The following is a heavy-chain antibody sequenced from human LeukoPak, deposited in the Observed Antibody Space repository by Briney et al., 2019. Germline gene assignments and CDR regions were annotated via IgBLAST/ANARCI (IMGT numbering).Heavy chain of an antibody. D-gene: IGHD3-22*01. V-gene: IGHV1-69*04. Sequence: SVKVSCKASGGTFSSYAISWVRQAPGQGLEWMGRIIPILGIANYAQKFQGRVTITADKSTSTAYMELSSLRSEDTAVYYCARGAEYYDSSGYFSDYWGQGTLVTVSS. CDR2: IIPILGIA. CDR1: GGTFSSYA. CDR3: ARGAEYYDSSGYFSDY. J-gene: IGHJ4*02.